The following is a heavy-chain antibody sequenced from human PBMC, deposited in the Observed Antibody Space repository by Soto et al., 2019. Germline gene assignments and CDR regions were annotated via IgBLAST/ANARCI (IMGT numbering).Heavy chain of an antibody. CDR3: ATLPLYGSGFDC. D-gene: IGHD3-10*01. J-gene: IGHJ4*02. V-gene: IGHV3-9*01. CDR1: GFTFDDYA. CDR2: ISWNGAAT. Sequence: EAQLVESGGGLVQPGRSLRLSCVASGFTFDDYAIHWVRQAPGKGLEWVSGISWNGAATGYADSVKGRFTISRDNAKNSLYLQMSSLRTEDTAIYCCATLPLYGSGFDCWGQGTLVTVSS.